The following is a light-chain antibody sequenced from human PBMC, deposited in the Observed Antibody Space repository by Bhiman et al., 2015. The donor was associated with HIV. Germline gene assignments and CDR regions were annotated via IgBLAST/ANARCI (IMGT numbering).Light chain of an antibody. J-gene: IGLJ2*01. CDR3: SSYTVSSPSVI. V-gene: IGLV2-14*03. CDR2: LVT. CDR1: NSDIGAYNY. Sequence: QSALTQPASVSGSPGQSISISCTGSNSDIGAYNYVSWYQQHPGEAPKLIISLVTQRPSGVSHRFSGSKSGDTASLTISGLQPEDEAEYHCSSYTVSSPSVIFGGGTKLTVL.